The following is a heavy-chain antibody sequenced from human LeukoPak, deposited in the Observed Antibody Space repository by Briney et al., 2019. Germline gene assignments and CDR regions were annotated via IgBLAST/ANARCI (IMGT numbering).Heavy chain of an antibody. J-gene: IGHJ3*02. CDR2: IYYSGST. Sequence: PSETLSLTCTVSGGSVSSYSWTWIRQPPGKGLEWIGSIYYSGSTNYNPSLKSRVTTSVDTSKNQFSLRLSSVTAADTAVYYCARHGGETIVTMILHAFDMWGQGTMVTVSS. V-gene: IGHV4-59*08. CDR1: GGSVSSYS. CDR3: ARHGGETIVTMILHAFDM. D-gene: IGHD5-12*01.